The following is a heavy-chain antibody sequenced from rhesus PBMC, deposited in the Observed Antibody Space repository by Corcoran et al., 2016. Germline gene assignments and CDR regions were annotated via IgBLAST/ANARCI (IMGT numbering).Heavy chain of an antibody. CDR2: IISNGSSP. D-gene: IGHD3-16*01. CDR3: AANSGSYYRFDV. V-gene: IGHV3-119*01. Sequence: EVQLVESGGGLVQPGGSLRPSCAASGFTSSIYCMYWVRQAPGMGLVWVSRIISNGSSPSYADSVKGRFTSSRENAKNSLYLQMNSLRAEDTAVYYCAANSGSYYRFDVWGPGVLVTVSS. J-gene: IGHJ5-1*01. CDR1: GFTSSIYC.